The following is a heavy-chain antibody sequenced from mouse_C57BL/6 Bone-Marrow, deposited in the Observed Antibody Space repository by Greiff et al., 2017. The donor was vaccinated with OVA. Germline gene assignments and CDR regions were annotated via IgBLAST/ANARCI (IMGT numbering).Heavy chain of an antibody. Sequence: QVQLKQSGAELVRPGSSVKLSCKASGYTFTSYWMHWVKQRPIQGLEWIGNIDPSDSETHYNQKFKDKATLTVDKSSSTAYMQLSSLTSEDSAVYYCARGGGYPLYWYFDVWGTGTTVTVSS. CDR2: IDPSDSET. CDR1: GYTFTSYW. CDR3: ARGGGYPLYWYFDV. D-gene: IGHD2-2*01. J-gene: IGHJ1*03. V-gene: IGHV1-52*01.